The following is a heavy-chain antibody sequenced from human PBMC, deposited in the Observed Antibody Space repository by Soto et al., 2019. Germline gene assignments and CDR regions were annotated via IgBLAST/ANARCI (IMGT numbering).Heavy chain of an antibody. CDR1: GFTFSKYG. Sequence: GGSLRLSCATSGFTFSKYGIHWVRRAPGKGLEWVVLISFDGKNKFYADSVKGRFTISRDRYGNTAYLQMTSLRIEDTAVYYCAREDNVGSYFDYWGQGTLVTVSS. D-gene: IGHD1-26*01. J-gene: IGHJ4*02. CDR2: ISFDGKNK. V-gene: IGHV3-30*12. CDR3: AREDNVGSYFDY.